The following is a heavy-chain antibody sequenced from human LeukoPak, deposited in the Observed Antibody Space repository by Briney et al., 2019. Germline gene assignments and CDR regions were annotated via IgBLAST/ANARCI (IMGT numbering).Heavy chain of an antibody. CDR3: ARDTDDSGYYASGY. V-gene: IGHV3-48*01. Sequence: GGSLRLSCAASGFTFSPYSMTWVRQAPGKGLEWVSYIRGSSSAIYYADSVKGRFTISRDNAKNSLYLQMNSLRAEDTAVYYCARDTDDSGYYASGYWGQGTLVTVSS. CDR1: GFTFSPYS. J-gene: IGHJ4*02. D-gene: IGHD3-22*01. CDR2: IRGSSSAI.